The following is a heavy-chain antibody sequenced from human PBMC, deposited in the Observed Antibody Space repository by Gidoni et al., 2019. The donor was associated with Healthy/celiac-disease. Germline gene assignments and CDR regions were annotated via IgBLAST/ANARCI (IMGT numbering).Heavy chain of an antibody. V-gene: IGHV3-30*18. CDR1: GFTFSSYG. Sequence: QVQLVESGGGVVQPGRSLRLSCAASGFTFSSYGMHWVRQAPGKGLEWVAVISYDGSNKYYADSVKGRFTISRDNSKNTLYLQMNSLRAEDTAVYYCAKERHPQWFGELLSYYYYGMDVWGQGTTVTVSS. J-gene: IGHJ6*02. D-gene: IGHD3-10*01. CDR2: ISYDGSNK. CDR3: AKERHPQWFGELLSYYYYGMDV.